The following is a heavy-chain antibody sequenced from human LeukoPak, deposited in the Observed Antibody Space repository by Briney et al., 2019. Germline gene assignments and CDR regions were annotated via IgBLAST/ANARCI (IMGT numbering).Heavy chain of an antibody. CDR1: GGSFSGYY. D-gene: IGHD3-22*01. CDR3: ASHYDSSGYYYAY. J-gene: IGHJ4*02. Sequence: SETLSLTCAVYGGSFSGYYWSWICQPPGKGLEWIGEINHSGSTNYNPSLKSRVTISVDTSKNQFSLKLSSVTAADTAVYYCASHYDSSGYYYAYWGQGTLVTVSS. CDR2: INHSGST. V-gene: IGHV4-34*01.